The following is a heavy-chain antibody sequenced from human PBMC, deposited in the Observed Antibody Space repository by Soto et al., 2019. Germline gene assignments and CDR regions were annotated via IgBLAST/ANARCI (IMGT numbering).Heavy chain of an antibody. Sequence: QLQLQESGPGLVKPSETLSLTCTVSGGSISSSSYYWGWIRQPPGKGLEWIGSIYYSGNTYYNPSLKSRITMSVDTSKNQFSLKLSSVTAADTAVYYCAIGFGVVIPLDYWGQGTLVTVSS. CDR3: AIGFGVVIPLDY. J-gene: IGHJ4*02. CDR1: GGSISSSSYY. CDR2: IYYSGNT. V-gene: IGHV4-39*01. D-gene: IGHD3-3*01.